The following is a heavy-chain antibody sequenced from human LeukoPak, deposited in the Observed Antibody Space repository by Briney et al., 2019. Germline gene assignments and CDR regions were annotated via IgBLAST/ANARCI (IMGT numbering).Heavy chain of an antibody. CDR3: ARAPAMVAFDDY. D-gene: IGHD5-18*01. V-gene: IGHV1-18*01. J-gene: IGHJ4*02. CDR1: GYTFTSYG. CDR2: ISAYNGNT. Sequence: ASVKVSCKASGYTFTSYGISWVRQAPGQGLEWMGWISAYNGNTNYAQKFQGRVTITADESTSTAYMELRSLRSDDTAVYYCARAPAMVAFDDYWGQGTLVTVSS.